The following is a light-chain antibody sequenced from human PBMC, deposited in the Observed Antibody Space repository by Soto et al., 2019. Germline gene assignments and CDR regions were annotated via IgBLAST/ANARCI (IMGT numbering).Light chain of an antibody. CDR3: QQYGSSLIT. V-gene: IGKV3-20*01. J-gene: IGKJ5*01. CDR1: QSFSSSY. CDR2: GAS. Sequence: EIVLTQSPGTLSLSPGERATLSCRASQSFSSSYLAWYQQKPGQAPRLRIYGASSRATGIPDRFSGSGSGTDFTLTISRLEPEDFAVYYCQQYGSSLITFGQGTRLEIK.